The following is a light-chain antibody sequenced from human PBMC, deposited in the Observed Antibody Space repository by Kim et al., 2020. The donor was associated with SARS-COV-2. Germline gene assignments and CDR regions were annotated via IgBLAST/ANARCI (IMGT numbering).Light chain of an antibody. V-gene: IGKV3-20*01. Sequence: DIVLTQSPGTLSLSPGERATLSCRASQSVSNNFLAWYQQKPGQPPRLLIFGASSRATGIPDRFSGSGSGTDFTLTISRLEPEDFAVYYCQQYTRLPLTFGGGTKLEI. CDR1: QSVSNNF. J-gene: IGKJ4*01. CDR2: GAS. CDR3: QQYTRLPLT.